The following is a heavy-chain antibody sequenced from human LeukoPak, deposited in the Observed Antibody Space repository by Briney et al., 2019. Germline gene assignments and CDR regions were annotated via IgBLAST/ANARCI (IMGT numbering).Heavy chain of an antibody. CDR3: ARVKGSGSFRY. D-gene: IGHD3-10*01. V-gene: IGHV3-21*01. J-gene: IGHJ4*02. CDR2: ISSSSSYI. Sequence: PGGSLRLSCAASGFTFSNAWMSWVRQAPGKGLEWVSSISSSSSYIYYADSVKGRFTISRDNAKNSLYRQMNSLRAEDTAVYYCARVKGSGSFRYWGQGTLVTVSS. CDR1: GFTFSNAW.